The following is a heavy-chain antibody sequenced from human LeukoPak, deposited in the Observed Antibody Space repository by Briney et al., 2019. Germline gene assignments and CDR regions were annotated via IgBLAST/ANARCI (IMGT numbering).Heavy chain of an antibody. CDR1: GFSFSSYI. CDR2: ISGSSSTI. CDR3: ARKNTTSSEDS. V-gene: IGHV3-48*01. Sequence: PGGSLRLSCAASGFSFSSYITNRVRQAPGKGLEWVSFISGSSSTIDYADSVKGRFTISRDNGKNSLFLHMNSLRAEDTAVYYCARKNTTSSEDSWGQGTLVTVSS. J-gene: IGHJ4*02. D-gene: IGHD6-6*01.